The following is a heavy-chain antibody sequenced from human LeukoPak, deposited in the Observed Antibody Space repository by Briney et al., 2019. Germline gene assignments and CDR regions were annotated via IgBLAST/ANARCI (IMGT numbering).Heavy chain of an antibody. CDR1: GGSISSYY. Sequence: SETLSLTCTVSGGSISSYYWSWIRQPAGKGLEWIGRIYTSGSTNYNPSLKSRVTMSVDTSKNQFSLKLGSVTAADTAVYYCARTYDFWSGYPRYFDYWGQGTLVTVSS. V-gene: IGHV4-4*07. D-gene: IGHD3-3*01. CDR2: IYTSGST. CDR3: ARTYDFWSGYPRYFDY. J-gene: IGHJ4*02.